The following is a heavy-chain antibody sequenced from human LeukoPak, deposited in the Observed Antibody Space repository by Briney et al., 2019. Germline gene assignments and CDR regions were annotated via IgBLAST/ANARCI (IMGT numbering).Heavy chain of an antibody. J-gene: IGHJ4*02. CDR3: ARVLARYGNLDY. CDR2: INPNSGGT. D-gene: IGHD1-14*01. V-gene: IGHV1-2*02. Sequence: ASVKVSCKASGYTFTDYYIHWVRQAPGQGLEWMGWINPNSGGTNYTQKFQGRVTMTRDTSISTAHLELNRLTSDDTAVYYCARVLARYGNLDYWGQGILVTVSS. CDR1: GYTFTDYY.